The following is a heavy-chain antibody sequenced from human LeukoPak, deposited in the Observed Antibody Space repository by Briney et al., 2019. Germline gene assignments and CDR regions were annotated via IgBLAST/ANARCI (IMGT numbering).Heavy chain of an antibody. V-gene: IGHV3-7*01. Sequence: GGSLRLSCAASGFTFSSYWMSWVRQAPGKGLEWVANIKQDGSEKYYVDSVKGRFTISRDNAKNSLYLQMNSLRAEDTAVYYCASFPEVYSGLSFDYWGQGTLVTVSS. CDR3: ASFPEVYSGLSFDY. D-gene: IGHD5-12*01. CDR2: IKQDGSEK. J-gene: IGHJ4*02. CDR1: GFTFSSYW.